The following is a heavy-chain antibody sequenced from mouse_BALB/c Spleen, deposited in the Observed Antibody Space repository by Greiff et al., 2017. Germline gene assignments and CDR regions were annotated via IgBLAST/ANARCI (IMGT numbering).Heavy chain of an antibody. CDR2: INPDSSTI. D-gene: IGHD2-4*01. CDR3: ARRMISGWFAY. V-gene: IGHV4-1*02. J-gene: IGHJ3*01. Sequence: EVKVIESGGGLVQPGGSLKLSCAASGFDFSRYWMSWVRQAPGKGLEWIGEINPDSSTINYTPSLKDKFIISRDNAKNTLYLQMSKVRSEDTALYYCARRMISGWFAYWGQGTLVTVSA. CDR1: GFDFSRYW.